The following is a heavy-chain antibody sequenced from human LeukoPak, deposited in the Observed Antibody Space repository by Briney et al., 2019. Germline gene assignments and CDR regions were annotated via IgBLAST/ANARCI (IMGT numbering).Heavy chain of an antibody. J-gene: IGHJ4*02. D-gene: IGHD1-14*01. CDR3: ARGQLTDDLDY. V-gene: IGHV3-23*01. Sequence: GGPLRLSCAASGFTLSSYAMNWVRQAPGKGLEWVSTISGGGGSKYYAASVKGRFTISRDNSKNTLCLQMNSLRAEDTAVYYCARGQLTDDLDYWGQGTLVTVSS. CDR2: ISGGGGSK. CDR1: GFTLSSYA.